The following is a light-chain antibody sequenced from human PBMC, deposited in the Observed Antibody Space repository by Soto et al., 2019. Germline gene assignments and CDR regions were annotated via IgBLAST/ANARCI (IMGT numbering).Light chain of an antibody. CDR2: GAS. Sequence: IVMTQSPATVSASPGERVTLSCRASQSVSGNVAWYHQKPGQPPRLPVYGASTTATDIPARFFGSGSETDFTLTITRLQSEDFGTYYCQQFNSWPRTFGQGTKVDIK. V-gene: IGKV3-15*01. CDR1: QSVSGN. J-gene: IGKJ1*01. CDR3: QQFNSWPRT.